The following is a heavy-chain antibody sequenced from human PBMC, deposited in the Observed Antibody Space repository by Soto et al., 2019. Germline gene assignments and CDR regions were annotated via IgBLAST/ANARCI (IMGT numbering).Heavy chain of an antibody. V-gene: IGHV5-51*01. CDR3: ARIRFLEWIDQSPDFDY. CDR1: GYNFTTFW. D-gene: IGHD3-3*01. Sequence: GESLKISCKGSGYNFTTFWIGWVRQVPGKGLEWMGIIYPGDSETKYSPDFEGQVTISADRSTNTAYLQWRSLRASDTAVYYCARIRFLEWIDQSPDFDYWGQGTLVTVSS. J-gene: IGHJ4*02. CDR2: IYPGDSET.